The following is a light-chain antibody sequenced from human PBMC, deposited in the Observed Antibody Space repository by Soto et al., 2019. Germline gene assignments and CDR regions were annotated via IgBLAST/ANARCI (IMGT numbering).Light chain of an antibody. J-gene: IGKJ1*01. CDR3: QHHHNLPH. CDR1: QAINNY. Sequence: DIQMTQSPSSLSASVGDRVTITCQASQAINNYLHWYQQKPGKAPKLLIYDASNLEKGAPSRFSRRGSGTDFTFDISSLQPEDVATYYCQHHHNLPHVGQGTKVEIK. V-gene: IGKV1-33*01. CDR2: DAS.